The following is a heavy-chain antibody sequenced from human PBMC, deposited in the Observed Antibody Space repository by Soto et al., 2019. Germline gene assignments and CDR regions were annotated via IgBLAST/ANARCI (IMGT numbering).Heavy chain of an antibody. V-gene: IGHV1-69*02. CDR2: IIPILGIA. CDR3: ARPGGYCSGGSCYPWYCYGMDV. D-gene: IGHD2-15*01. CDR1: VVTFSSYT. J-gene: IGHJ6*02. Sequence: QVQLVQSGAEVKKPGSSVKVSCKASVVTFSSYTISWVRQAPGQGLEWMGRIIPILGIANYAQKFQGRVTIPAEKSMSTAYMELSSLRSEDTAVYYCARPGGYCSGGSCYPWYCYGMDVWGQGTTVTVSS.